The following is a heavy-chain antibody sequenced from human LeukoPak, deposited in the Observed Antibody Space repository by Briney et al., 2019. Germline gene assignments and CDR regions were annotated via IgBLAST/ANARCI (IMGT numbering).Heavy chain of an antibody. D-gene: IGHD1-1*01. CDR2: FYYSGST. CDR1: GGSIRSYY. Sequence: SETLSLTYTVSGGSIRSYYWSWVRQPPGKGLEWIGYFYYSGSTNYNPSLKSRVTISVDTSKNQFSLKLNSVTAADTAVYYCVRGRDNADWYFDLWGRGTLVTVSS. V-gene: IGHV4-59*01. J-gene: IGHJ2*01. CDR3: VRGRDNADWYFDL.